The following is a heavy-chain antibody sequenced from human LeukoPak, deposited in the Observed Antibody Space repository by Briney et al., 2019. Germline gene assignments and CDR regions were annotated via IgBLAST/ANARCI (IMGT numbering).Heavy chain of an antibody. J-gene: IGHJ4*02. V-gene: IGHV1-2*02. CDR2: IDPNSGDT. CDR1: GYTFTAYY. Sequence: ASVKVSCKASGYTFTAYYIHWVRQAPGQGLEWMGWIDPNSGDTKYVEKFQGRVTMTRDTSFSTAYMALSSLRSDDTAMYYCARAMNLWFLLDLDYWGQGNLVTVSS. CDR3: ARAMNLWFLLDLDY. D-gene: IGHD3-22*01.